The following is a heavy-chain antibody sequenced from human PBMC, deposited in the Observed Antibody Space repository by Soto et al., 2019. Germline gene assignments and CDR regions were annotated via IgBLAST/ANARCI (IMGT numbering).Heavy chain of an antibody. D-gene: IGHD3-3*01. J-gene: IGHJ4*02. CDR2: IYPSDSDT. Sequence: SLKISCKGSGYNFAGYWIAWVRQMPGKGLELMGIIYPSDSDTRYRPSFQGQVTISADKSISSAYLQWSSLRASDTAMYYCARGGVSTRTVDYWGQGTPVTVSS. CDR1: GYNFAGYW. CDR3: ARGGVSTRTVDY. V-gene: IGHV5-51*01.